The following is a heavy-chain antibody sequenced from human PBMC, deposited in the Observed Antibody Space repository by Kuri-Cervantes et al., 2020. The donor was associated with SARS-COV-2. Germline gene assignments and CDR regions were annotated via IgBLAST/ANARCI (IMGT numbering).Heavy chain of an antibody. CDR1: GFTFSSLA. CDR3: AKGDIVVVPAAISPYYYGMDV. CDR2: ISGSGATT. D-gene: IGHD2-2*01. V-gene: IGHV3-23*01. J-gene: IGHJ6*02. Sequence: GESLKISCAAPGFTFSSLALSWVRQAPGKGLEWVSSISGSGATTFFADSVKGRFTISRDNSKNTLYLQMNSLGAEDTAVYYYAKGDIVVVPAAISPYYYGMDVWGQGTTVTVSS.